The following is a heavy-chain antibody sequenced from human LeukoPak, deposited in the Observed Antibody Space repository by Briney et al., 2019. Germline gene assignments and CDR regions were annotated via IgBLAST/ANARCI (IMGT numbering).Heavy chain of an antibody. D-gene: IGHD5-12*01. Sequence: GGSLRLSCAASGFTFSSYAMSWVRQAPGKGLEWVSAISGSGGSTYYAASVKGRFTTSRDNSKNTLYLQMNSLRAEDTAVYYCAKDDVDIVATILDYWGQGTLVTVSS. CDR3: AKDDVDIVATILDY. J-gene: IGHJ4*02. V-gene: IGHV3-23*01. CDR2: ISGSGGST. CDR1: GFTFSSYA.